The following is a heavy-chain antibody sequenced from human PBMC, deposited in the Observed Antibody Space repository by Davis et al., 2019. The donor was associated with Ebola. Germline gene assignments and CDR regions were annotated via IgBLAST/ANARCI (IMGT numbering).Heavy chain of an antibody. Sequence: SETLSLTCAVYGGSFSDYFWSWIRQSQGKGLEWIGIVSHGGVRDYNPSLRSRVTISVDTSKNQFSLKMNPVTAADTAVYYCARTTKTSISDSGLGYTYFDHWSQGTLVTVSS. V-gene: IGHV4-34*01. J-gene: IGHJ5*02. CDR2: VSHGGVR. CDR3: ARTTKTSISDSGLGYTYFDH. D-gene: IGHD1-1*01. CDR1: GGSFSDYF.